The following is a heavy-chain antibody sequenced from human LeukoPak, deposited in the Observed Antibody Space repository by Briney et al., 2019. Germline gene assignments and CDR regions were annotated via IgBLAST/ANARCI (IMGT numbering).Heavy chain of an antibody. CDR2: INPSGGST. D-gene: IGHD6-19*01. J-gene: IGHJ4*02. Sequence: GASVTVSCKASGYTFTSYYMHWVRQAPGQGLKWMGIINPSGGSTSYAQKFQGRVTMTRDTSTSTVYMELSSLRSEDTAVYYCARESGIAVAGTLLGYWGQGTLVTVSS. CDR1: GYTFTSYY. CDR3: ARESGIAVAGTLLGY. V-gene: IGHV1-46*01.